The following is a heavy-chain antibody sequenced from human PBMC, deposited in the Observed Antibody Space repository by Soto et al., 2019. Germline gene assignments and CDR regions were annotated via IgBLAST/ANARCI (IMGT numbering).Heavy chain of an antibody. CDR1: GGSMRTYY. CDR3: AREGASGFGMDV. Sequence: SETLSLTCTVSGGSMRTYYWGWIRQPAGKPLEWIGRIYPSGTTNYNPSLKSRVTLSLDTSKNQFSLNLSSVTAADTAVYYCAREGASGFGMDVWGQGTTVTVSS. D-gene: IGHD1-26*01. J-gene: IGHJ6*02. V-gene: IGHV4-4*07. CDR2: IYPSGTT.